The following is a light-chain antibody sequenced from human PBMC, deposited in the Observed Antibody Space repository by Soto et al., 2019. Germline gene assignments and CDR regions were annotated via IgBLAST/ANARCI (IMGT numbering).Light chain of an antibody. J-gene: IGLJ1*01. CDR3: SSYISSSTYV. CDR1: SSDIGRYNY. V-gene: IGLV2-14*01. Sequence: QSVLTQPASVSGSPGQSITISCTGTSSDIGRYNYVSWYQPYTGKAPKFMIYDVSNRPSGVSNRFSGSKSGNTASLTISGLQAEDEADYYCSSYISSSTYVFGTGTKVTVL. CDR2: DVS.